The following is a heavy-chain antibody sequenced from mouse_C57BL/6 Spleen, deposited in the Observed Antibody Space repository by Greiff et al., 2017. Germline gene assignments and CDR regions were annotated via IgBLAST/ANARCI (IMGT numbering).Heavy chain of an antibody. J-gene: IGHJ2*01. CDR3: ARRPPRYYFDY. V-gene: IGHV1-69*01. CDR1: GYTFTSYW. Sequence: VQLQQPGAELVMPGASVKLSCKASGYTFTSYWMHWVKQRPGQGLEWIGEIDPSDSYTNYNQKFKGKSTLTVDKSSSTAYMQLSSLTSEDSAVXYCARRPPRYYFDYWGQGTTLTVSS. D-gene: IGHD6-1*01. CDR2: IDPSDSYT.